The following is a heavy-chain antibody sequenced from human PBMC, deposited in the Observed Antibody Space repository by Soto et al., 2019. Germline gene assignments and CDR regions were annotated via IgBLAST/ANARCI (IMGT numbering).Heavy chain of an antibody. CDR2: INHLGSI. Sequence: QVQLQQWGAGLLKPSETLSLTCVVSGGSLSDYFWSWIRPPPGMALEWIGEINHLGSINYNPSLKSQVTRSVDTSKNQVSLTLNSVTAADTATYYFARGGISHWAYFYYMDVWDRGTTVTVSS. CDR3: ARGGISHWAYFYYMDV. D-gene: IGHD2-21*01. CDR1: GGSLSDYF. V-gene: IGHV4-34*01. J-gene: IGHJ6*03.